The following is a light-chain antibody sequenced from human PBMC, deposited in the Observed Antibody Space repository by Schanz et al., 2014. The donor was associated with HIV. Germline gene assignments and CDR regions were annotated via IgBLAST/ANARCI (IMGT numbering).Light chain of an antibody. CDR3: QRTYNAPRST. CDR1: QSVSGY. V-gene: IGKV1-27*01. CDR2: SAS. J-gene: IGKJ1*01. Sequence: DIQMPQSPSTLSASVGDRVTITCRASQSVSGYLAWYQQKPGKAPQLLIYSASNLQSGVPSRFSGSGSGTDFTLTISSLQPEDVATYYGQRTYNAPRSTFGQGTKVEIK.